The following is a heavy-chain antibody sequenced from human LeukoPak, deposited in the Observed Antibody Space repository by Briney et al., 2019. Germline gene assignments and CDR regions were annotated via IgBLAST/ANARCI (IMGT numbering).Heavy chain of an antibody. CDR2: IWSNSVWT. J-gene: IGHJ5*02. CDR1: GFTFSTYA. CDR3: AKDGAA. Sequence: GGSLRLSCAASGFTFSTYAMSWVRQPPGEGLEWVSSIWSNSVWTHYADSVKGRFTISRDNSKNTLYLEMHSLRADDTAVYYCAKDGAAWGQGTLVTVSS. D-gene: IGHD4/OR15-4a*01. V-gene: IGHV3-23*01.